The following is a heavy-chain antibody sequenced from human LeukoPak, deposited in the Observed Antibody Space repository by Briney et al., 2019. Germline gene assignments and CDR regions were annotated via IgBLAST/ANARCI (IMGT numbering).Heavy chain of an antibody. CDR2: ISFSAPT. J-gene: IGHJ5*02. Sequence: PSESLSLTSTVSGGSITSSSYYSGWIRHPPGKGLEWIVTISFSAPTYYNPSLKSRLTISLDTSKNQFSLKLSSVTAADTAVYYCARVQLRFRGLLQYKDPSGSNYFDPWGPGILVTVSS. CDR1: GGSITSSSYY. D-gene: IGHD3-22*01. V-gene: IGHV4-39*07. CDR3: ARVQLRFRGLLQYKDPSGSNYFDP.